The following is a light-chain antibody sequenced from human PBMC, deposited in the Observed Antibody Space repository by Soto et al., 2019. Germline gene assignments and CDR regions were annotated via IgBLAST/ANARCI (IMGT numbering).Light chain of an antibody. CDR2: KAS. J-gene: IGKJ5*01. CDR3: QQYNNWPPIT. CDR1: QSISNW. Sequence: DIQMTQSPSTLSASVGDRVTITCRASQSISNWLAWHQQKPGKAPKLLIYKASSLESGVPSRFSGSGSGTEFTLTISSLQSEDFAVYYCQQYNNWPPITFGQGTRLEIK. V-gene: IGKV1-5*03.